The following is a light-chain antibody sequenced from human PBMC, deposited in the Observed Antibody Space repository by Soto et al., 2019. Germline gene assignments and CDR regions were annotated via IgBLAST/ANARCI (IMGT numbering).Light chain of an antibody. CDR2: KAS. V-gene: IGKV1-5*03. Sequence: DIHVTQSPSTLSASVGDRVTITCRASQTINNWLAWYQQKPGKAPKLLVYKASSLESGVPSRFSGSGSGTEFTLTISSLQPADFGTYYCQQYNGFLFTFGPGTKVDIK. CDR1: QTINNW. CDR3: QQYNGFLFT. J-gene: IGKJ3*01.